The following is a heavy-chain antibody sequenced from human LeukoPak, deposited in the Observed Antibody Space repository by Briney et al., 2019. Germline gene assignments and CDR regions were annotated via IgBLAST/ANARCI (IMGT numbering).Heavy chain of an antibody. CDR1: GYTFTSYG. Sequence: ASVTVSCKASGYTFTSYGISWVRHAPRQGLEWMGWISTYNGDTNYAQKLQGRVTMTTDTSTNTAYMELRTLRSDDTAVYYCARGSSYAFSMGYWGQGTLVIVSS. D-gene: IGHD3-16*01. CDR2: ISTYNGDT. CDR3: ARGSSYAFSMGY. J-gene: IGHJ4*02. V-gene: IGHV1-18*01.